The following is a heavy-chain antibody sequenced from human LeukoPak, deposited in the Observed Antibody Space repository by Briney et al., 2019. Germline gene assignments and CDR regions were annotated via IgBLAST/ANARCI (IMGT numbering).Heavy chain of an antibody. CDR1: GFTFSSYW. V-gene: IGHV3-74*01. CDR2: INSDGSST. D-gene: IGHD5-18*01. CDR3: ARSTGKHGYSYGYGGHFDY. Sequence: GGSLRLSCAASGFTFSSYWMHWVRQAPGKGLVWVSRINSDGSSTSYADSVKGRFTISRDNAKNTLYLQMNSLRAEDTAVYYCARSTGKHGYSYGYGGHFDYWGQGTLVTVSP. J-gene: IGHJ4*02.